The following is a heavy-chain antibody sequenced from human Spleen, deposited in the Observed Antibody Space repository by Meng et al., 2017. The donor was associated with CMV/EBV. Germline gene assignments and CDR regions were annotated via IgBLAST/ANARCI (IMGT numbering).Heavy chain of an antibody. D-gene: IGHD6-6*01. V-gene: IGHV3-48*04. J-gene: IGHJ4*02. CDR2: ISAASGTT. CDR1: GITLSSES. CDR3: ARVGRGSSFDY. Sequence: GESLKISCAASGITLSSESMNWVRQAPGKGLEWISYISAASGTTYYADSVKGRFTISRDNGKNLLYLRMNSLRGDDTAVYFCARVGRGSSFDYWGQGTLVTVSS.